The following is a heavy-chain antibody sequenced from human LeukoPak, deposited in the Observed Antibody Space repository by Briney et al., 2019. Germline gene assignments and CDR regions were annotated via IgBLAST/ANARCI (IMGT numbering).Heavy chain of an antibody. D-gene: IGHD6-19*01. J-gene: IGHJ4*02. V-gene: IGHV3-23*01. Sequence: GGSLRLSCAASGFTFSSYAMSWVRQAPGKGLEWVSAISGSGGSTYYADSVKGRFTISRDNSKNTLYLQMNSLRAEDTAVYYCATLQISSGWYSFDYWGQGTLVTVSS. CDR3: ATLQISSGWYSFDY. CDR1: GFTFSSYA. CDR2: ISGSGGST.